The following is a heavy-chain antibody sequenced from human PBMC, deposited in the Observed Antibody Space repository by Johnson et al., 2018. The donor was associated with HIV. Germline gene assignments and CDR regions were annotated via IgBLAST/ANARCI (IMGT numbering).Heavy chain of an antibody. CDR3: AGDSVEEMATIIWDDAVDI. CDR1: GFTFSSYA. D-gene: IGHD5-24*01. J-gene: IGHJ3*02. V-gene: IGHV3-30-3*01. CDR2: ISYDGSNK. Sequence: QMLLVESGGGVVQPGRSLRLSCAASGFTFSSYAMHWVRQAPGKGLAWVAVISYDGSNKYYADSVKGRFTISRDNSKNTLYLQMHSMRTEDTAVYYCAGDSVEEMATIIWDDAVDIWGQGTMVTVSS.